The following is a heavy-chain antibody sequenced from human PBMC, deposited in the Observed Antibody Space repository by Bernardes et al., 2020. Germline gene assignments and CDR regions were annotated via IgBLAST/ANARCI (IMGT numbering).Heavy chain of an antibody. CDR1: GYTFTSYG. V-gene: IGHV1-18*01. D-gene: IGHD3-22*01. J-gene: IGHJ3*02. CDR3: ARKLDSSEVFDAFDI. Sequence: ASVKVSCKASGYTFTSYGISWVRQAPGQGLEWMGWISAYNGNTNYAQKLQGRVTMTTDTSTSTAYMELRSLRSDDTAVYYCARKLDSSEVFDAFDIWGQGTMVTVSS. CDR2: ISAYNGNT.